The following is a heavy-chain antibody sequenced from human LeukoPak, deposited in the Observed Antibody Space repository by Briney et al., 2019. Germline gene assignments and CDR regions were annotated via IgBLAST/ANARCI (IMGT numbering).Heavy chain of an antibody. CDR3: VRGGKTSNYFDY. V-gene: IGHV3-74*01. CDR1: GFTFRNYA. Sequence: SGGSLRLSCAASGFTFRNYAMNWVRQAPGKGLVWVSRINSDVTLTTYADSVKGRFTISRDNAKNTLYLQMNSLRAEDTAVYYCVRGGKTSNYFDYWGQGNLVTVSS. CDR2: INSDVTLT. J-gene: IGHJ4*02.